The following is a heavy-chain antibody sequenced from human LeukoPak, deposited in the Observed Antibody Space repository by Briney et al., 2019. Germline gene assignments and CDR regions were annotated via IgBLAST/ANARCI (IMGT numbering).Heavy chain of an antibody. V-gene: IGHV1-18*01. CDR1: GYTFTSYG. D-gene: IGHD3-9*01. CDR3: ARGGELRYFDWLLYRDPVYLDY. Sequence: ASVKVSCKASGYTFTSYGISWVRQAPGQGLEWMGWISAYNGNTNYAQKLQGRVTMTTDTSTSTAYMELRSLRSDDTAVYYCARGGELRYFDWLLYRDPVYLDYWGQGTLVTVSS. CDR2: ISAYNGNT. J-gene: IGHJ4*02.